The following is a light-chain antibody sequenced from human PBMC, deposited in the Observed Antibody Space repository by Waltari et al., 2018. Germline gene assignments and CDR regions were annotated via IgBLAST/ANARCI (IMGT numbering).Light chain of an antibody. CDR2: DVS. J-gene: IGLJ3*02. CDR1: SSDVGGYNY. Sequence: QSALTQPASVSGSPGQSITISCTGTSSDVGGYNYVSWYQQHPGKAPNLMIYDVSKRPSGVSNRFSGSKSGNTASLTISGLQADDEADYYCSSNTSSSTPWVFGGGTKLTVL. CDR3: SSNTSSSTPWV. V-gene: IGLV2-14*01.